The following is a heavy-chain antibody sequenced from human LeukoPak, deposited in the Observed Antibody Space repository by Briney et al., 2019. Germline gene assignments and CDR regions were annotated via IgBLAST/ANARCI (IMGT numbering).Heavy chain of an antibody. CDR3: ARNSQWYYDLSREPLYYYYYYMDV. J-gene: IGHJ6*03. V-gene: IGHV1-2*02. CDR1: GYTFTGYY. Sequence: GASVKVSCKASGYTFTGYYIHWVRQAPGQGLEWMGWINPNSGGTNYAQKFQGRVTMTRDTSISTAYMELSRLRSDDTAVYYCARNSQWYYDLSREPLYYYYYYMDVWGKGTTVTVSS. CDR2: INPNSGGT. D-gene: IGHD3-3*01.